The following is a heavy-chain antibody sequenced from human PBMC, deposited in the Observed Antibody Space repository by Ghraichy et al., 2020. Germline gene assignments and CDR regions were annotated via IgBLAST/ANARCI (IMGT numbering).Heavy chain of an antibody. V-gene: IGHV3-23*01. CDR3: AKDGGPVRPSGEFDC. CDR2: ISGSGASP. Sequence: GESLRLSCAASGFTFSSYAMSWVRQAPGKGLEWVSGISGSGASPYYADSVKGRFTISRDNSKNTLFLQMNTLRAEDTAVYYCAKDGGPVRPSGEFDCWGQGTLVTVSS. J-gene: IGHJ4*02. CDR1: GFTFSSYA. D-gene: IGHD3-10*01.